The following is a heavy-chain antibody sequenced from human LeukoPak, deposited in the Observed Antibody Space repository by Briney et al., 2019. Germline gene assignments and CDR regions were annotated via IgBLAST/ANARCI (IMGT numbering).Heavy chain of an antibody. CDR2: INSDGSST. CDR1: GFTFSSYW. J-gene: IGHJ3*02. D-gene: IGHD1-26*01. CDR3: ARDRKRGSYSFYNAFDI. V-gene: IGHV3-74*01. Sequence: GGSLRLSCAASGFTFSSYWMHWVRQAPGKGLVWVSRINSDGSSTSYADSVKGRFTISRDNAKNTLYLQMNSLRAEDTAVYYCARDRKRGSYSFYNAFDIWGQGTMVTVSS.